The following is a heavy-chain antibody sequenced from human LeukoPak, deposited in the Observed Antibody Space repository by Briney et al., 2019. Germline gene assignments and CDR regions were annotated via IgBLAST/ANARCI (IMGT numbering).Heavy chain of an antibody. CDR2: IYTSGST. Sequence: TATLSLTCTASDGSISNYYWSWLQPTAGKGMEWIARIYTSGSTNYSPSLKSRVTMSVDTFKNQFSLKLSSVTDADTAVYYCARDRGAGLRTNWFDIWGQGTLVTVSS. J-gene: IGHJ5*02. D-gene: IGHD4-17*01. CDR3: ARDRGAGLRTNWFDI. CDR1: DGSISNYY. V-gene: IGHV4-4*07.